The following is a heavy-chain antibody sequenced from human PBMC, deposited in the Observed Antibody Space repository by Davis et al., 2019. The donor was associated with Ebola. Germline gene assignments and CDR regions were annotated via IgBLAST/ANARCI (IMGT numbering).Heavy chain of an antibody. CDR2: ISNSGGTI. Sequence: GESLKISCAASGFTFSYYAMNWVRQAPGKGLEWLSYISNSGGTIYYADSLKGRSTISRDNAKNSLYLQMNSLRGEDTAVYYCARGKGIQDIVLGPAADSSERLHFFDYWGQGALVTVSS. CDR3: ARGKGIQDIVLGPAADSSERLHFFDY. CDR1: GFTFSYYA. D-gene: IGHD2-2*01. J-gene: IGHJ4*02. V-gene: IGHV3-48*03.